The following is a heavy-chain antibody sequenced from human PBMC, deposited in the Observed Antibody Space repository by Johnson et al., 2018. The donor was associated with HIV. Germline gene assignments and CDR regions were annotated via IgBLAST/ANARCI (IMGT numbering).Heavy chain of an antibody. D-gene: IGHD1-26*01. Sequence: VQLVESGGGVVQPGGSLRLSCAASGFTFSSYAMHWVRQAPGKGLEYVSAISSNGGSTYYANSVKGRFTISRDNSKNTLYLQMGSLRAEDMAVYYCARVPFGSWLDAFDIWGQGTMVTVSS. CDR2: ISSNGGST. V-gene: IGHV3-64*01. J-gene: IGHJ3*02. CDR1: GFTFSSYA. CDR3: ARVPFGSWLDAFDI.